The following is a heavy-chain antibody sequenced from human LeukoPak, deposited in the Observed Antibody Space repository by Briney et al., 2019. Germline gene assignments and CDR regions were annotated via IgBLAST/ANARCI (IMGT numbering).Heavy chain of an antibody. Sequence: SETLSLTCAVYGGSFSGYYWSWIRQHPGKGLEWIGYIYYSGSTYYNLSLKSRVTISVDTSKNQFSLKLSSVTAADTAVYYCARDLVEPARRNRFDPWGQGTLVTVSS. CDR2: IYYSGST. V-gene: IGHV4-31*11. D-gene: IGHD1-26*01. J-gene: IGHJ5*02. CDR1: GGSFSGYY. CDR3: ARDLVEPARRNRFDP.